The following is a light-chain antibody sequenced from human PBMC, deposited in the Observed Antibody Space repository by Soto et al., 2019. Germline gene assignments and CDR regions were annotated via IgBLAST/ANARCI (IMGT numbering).Light chain of an antibody. J-gene: IGKJ4*01. V-gene: IGKV3-20*01. CDR1: QSVSSSQ. Sequence: EVVLAQSPGTLSLSPGERATLSCSASQSVSSSQLAWFQQKPGQAPRLLIYAASWRAAGIPDRFSGSGSGTDFTLTISRLEPADFAVYYCQQYASAPHTFGGGTKVDIK. CDR2: AAS. CDR3: QQYASAPHT.